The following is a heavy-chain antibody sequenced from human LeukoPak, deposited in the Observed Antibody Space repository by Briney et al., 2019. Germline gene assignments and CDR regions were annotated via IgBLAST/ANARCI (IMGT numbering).Heavy chain of an antibody. D-gene: IGHD1-26*01. V-gene: IGHV4-59*01. CDR3: VRVSGPHAFDI. CDR2: IYCSGST. Sequence: KPSETLSLTCSVSGGSMSSYYWSWIRQPPGKGLEWIGHIYCSGSTDYNPSLKSRVTISADTSKKHFSLKLTSVTAADTAVYYCVRVSGPHAFDIWGQGAMVTVSS. J-gene: IGHJ3*02. CDR1: GGSMSSYY.